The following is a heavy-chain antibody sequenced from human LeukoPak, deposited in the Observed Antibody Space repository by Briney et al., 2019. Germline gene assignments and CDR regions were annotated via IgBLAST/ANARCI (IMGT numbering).Heavy chain of an antibody. CDR1: GGSISSGSYY. Sequence: PSQTLSLTCTVSGGSISSGSYYWSWIRQPAGKGLEWIGRIYTSGSTNYNPSLKSRVTISVDTSKNQFSLKLSSVTAADTAVYYCARVSLDAFDIWGQGTMVTVSS. J-gene: IGHJ3*02. V-gene: IGHV4-61*02. D-gene: IGHD3-16*02. CDR3: ARVSLDAFDI. CDR2: IYTSGST.